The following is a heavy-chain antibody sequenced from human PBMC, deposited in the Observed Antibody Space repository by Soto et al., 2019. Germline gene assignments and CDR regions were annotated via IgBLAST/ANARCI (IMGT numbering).Heavy chain of an antibody. CDR2: ISYDGSNK. Sequence: GGSLRLSCAASGFTFSSYAMHWVRQAPGKGLEWVAVISYDGSNKYYADSVKGRFTISRDNSKNRLYLQMNSLRAEDTAVYYCARGEICTNGVCYSLYYYGMDVWGQGTTVTVSS. J-gene: IGHJ6*02. CDR3: ARGEICTNGVCYSLYYYGMDV. CDR1: GFTFSSYA. D-gene: IGHD2-8*01. V-gene: IGHV3-30-3*01.